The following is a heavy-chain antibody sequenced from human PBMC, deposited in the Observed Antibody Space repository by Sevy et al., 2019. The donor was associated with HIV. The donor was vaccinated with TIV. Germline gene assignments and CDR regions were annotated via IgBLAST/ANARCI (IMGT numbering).Heavy chain of an antibody. J-gene: IGHJ4*02. Sequence: GGSLRLSCAASGFTFSSYGMHWVRHAPGKGLEWVAFIRYDGSNKYYADSVKGRFTISRDNSKNTLYLQMNSLRAEDTAVYYCANSYCSSTSCYAYYFDYWGQGTLVTVSS. CDR1: GFTFSSYG. D-gene: IGHD2-2*01. V-gene: IGHV3-30*02. CDR2: IRYDGSNK. CDR3: ANSYCSSTSCYAYYFDY.